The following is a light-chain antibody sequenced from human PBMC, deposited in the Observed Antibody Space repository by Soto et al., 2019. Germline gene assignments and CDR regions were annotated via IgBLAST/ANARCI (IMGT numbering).Light chain of an antibody. V-gene: IGKV1-27*01. CDR1: QGISNY. CDR3: QKYNFATFT. CDR2: AAS. J-gene: IGKJ3*01. Sequence: DIQLTQSPSSLSASVGDRVTITCRASQGISNYVSWYQRKPGKPPKLLIYAASTLQSGVPSRFSGSGSGTDFTLTISSLQPEDVATYFCQKYNFATFTFGPGTNVDIK.